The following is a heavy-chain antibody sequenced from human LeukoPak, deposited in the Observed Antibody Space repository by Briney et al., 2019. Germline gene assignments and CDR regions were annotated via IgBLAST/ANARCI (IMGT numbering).Heavy chain of an antibody. Sequence: SETLSFTSTVSGGSISSYYWSWIRQPPGKGLEWIGYIYYSGSTTYNPSLKSRVTISVDTSKNQFSLKLSSVTAADTAVYYCAREKSDRFDYWGQGTLVTVSS. V-gene: IGHV4-59*01. CDR3: AREKSDRFDY. CDR1: GGSISSYY. D-gene: IGHD2-21*02. CDR2: IYYSGST. J-gene: IGHJ4*02.